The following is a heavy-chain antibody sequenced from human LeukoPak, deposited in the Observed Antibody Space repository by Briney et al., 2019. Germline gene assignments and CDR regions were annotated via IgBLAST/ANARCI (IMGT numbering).Heavy chain of an antibody. CDR2: IRSKAYGATT. CDR1: GLTFGDYA. D-gene: IGHD3-10*01. J-gene: IGHJ4*02. V-gene: IGHV3-49*04. Sequence: GGSLRLSCTASGLTFGDYAMSWVRQAPGKGLEWVGFIRSKAYGATTEYAASVKGRFTISRDDSKSIAYLQMNSLKTEDTGVYYCTRGYYYLYWGQGTLVTVSS. CDR3: TRGYYYLY.